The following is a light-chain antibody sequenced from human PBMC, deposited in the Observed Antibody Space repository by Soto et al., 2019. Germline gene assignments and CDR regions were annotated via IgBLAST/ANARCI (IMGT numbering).Light chain of an antibody. V-gene: IGLV1-44*01. CDR2: NND. CDR1: SSNIGSNT. CDR3: ATWDASLTV. Sequence: QLVLTQPPSASGTPGQRVTISCSGSSSNIGSNTVNWYHQLPGTAPKLLIYNNDERASGVPDRFSASKSGSSASLAISGLQSEDDGDYYCATWDASLTVFGGGTQLTVL. J-gene: IGLJ3*02.